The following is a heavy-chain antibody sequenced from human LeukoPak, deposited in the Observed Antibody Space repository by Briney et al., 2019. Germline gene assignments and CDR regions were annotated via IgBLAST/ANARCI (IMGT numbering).Heavy chain of an antibody. V-gene: IGHV1-69*13. CDR2: IIPIFGTA. J-gene: IGHJ4*02. D-gene: IGHD3-10*01. CDR1: GGTFSSYA. CDR3: ARDLVRGVISY. Sequence: APVKVSCKASGGTFSSYAISWVRQAPGQGLEWMGGIIPIFGTANYAQKFQGRVTITADESTSTAYMELSSLRSEDTAVYYCARDLVRGVISYWGQGTLVTVSS.